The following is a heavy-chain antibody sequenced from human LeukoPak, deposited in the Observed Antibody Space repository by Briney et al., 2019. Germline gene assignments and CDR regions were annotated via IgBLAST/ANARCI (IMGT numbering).Heavy chain of an antibody. V-gene: IGHV3-30*02. D-gene: IGHD2-2*01. J-gene: IGHJ4*01. Sequence: GGSLRLSCAASGFTFSSYGMHWVRQAPGKGLEWVAFIRYDGSNKYYADSVKGRFTISRDNSKNTLYLQMNSLRAEDTAVYYCAKDIPSKQVVPAAPGSWGXGTLVTVSX. CDR1: GFTFSSYG. CDR2: IRYDGSNK. CDR3: AKDIPSKQVVPAAPGS.